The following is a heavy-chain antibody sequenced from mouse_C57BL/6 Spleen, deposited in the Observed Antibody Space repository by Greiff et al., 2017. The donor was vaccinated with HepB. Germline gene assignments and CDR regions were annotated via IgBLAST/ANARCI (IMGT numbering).Heavy chain of an antibody. V-gene: IGHV1-52*01. J-gene: IGHJ4*01. D-gene: IGHD3-2*02. CDR3: AREGTAQATRTMDY. CDR2: IDPSDSET. CDR1: GYTFTRYW. Sequence: QVQLQQPGAELVRPGSSVKLSCKASGYTFTRYWMHWVKQRPIQGLEWIGNIDPSDSETHYNQKFKDKSTLTVDKYSSTAYMQLSSLTSEDSAVYYCAREGTAQATRTMDYWGQGTSVTVSS.